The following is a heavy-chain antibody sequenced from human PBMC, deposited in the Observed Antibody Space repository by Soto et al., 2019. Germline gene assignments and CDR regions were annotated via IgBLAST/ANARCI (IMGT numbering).Heavy chain of an antibody. CDR3: ARGGHIAVVTASFDY. V-gene: IGHV1-3*01. CDR1: GYTFTSYA. CDR2: INAGNGNT. D-gene: IGHD2-21*02. Sequence: ASVKVSCKASGYTFTSYAMHWVRQAPGQRLEWMGWINAGNGNTKYSQKFQGRVTITRDTSASTAYMELSSLRSADTAVYYCARGGHIAVVTASFDYWGRGTLVTVS. J-gene: IGHJ4*02.